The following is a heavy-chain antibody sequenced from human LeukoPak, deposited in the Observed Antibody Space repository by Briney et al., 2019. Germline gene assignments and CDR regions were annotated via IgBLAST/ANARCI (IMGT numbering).Heavy chain of an antibody. J-gene: IGHJ4*02. CDR1: GGSISSYY. D-gene: IGHD2-2*02. CDR2: IYSSGST. V-gene: IGHV4-59*01. Sequence: SETLSLTCTVAGGSISSYYWSWIRQPPGKGREWIGYIYSSGSTKYNPSLKSRVTISVDTSKNLFSLKLSSVTAADTAVYYCAGGGDTLDYWGQGTLVTVSS. CDR3: AGGGDTLDY.